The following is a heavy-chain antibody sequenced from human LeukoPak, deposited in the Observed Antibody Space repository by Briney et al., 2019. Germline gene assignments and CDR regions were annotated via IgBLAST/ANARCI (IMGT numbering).Heavy chain of an antibody. CDR3: ARTTVVTPGRYFDL. CDR1: GYTFTSYA. Sequence: ASVKVSRKASGYTFTSYAMHWVRQAPGQRLEWMGWINAGNGNTKYSQKFQGRVTITRDTSASTAYMELSSLRSEDTAVYYCARTTVVTPGRYFDLWGRGTLVTVSS. V-gene: IGHV1-3*01. D-gene: IGHD4-23*01. CDR2: INAGNGNT. J-gene: IGHJ2*01.